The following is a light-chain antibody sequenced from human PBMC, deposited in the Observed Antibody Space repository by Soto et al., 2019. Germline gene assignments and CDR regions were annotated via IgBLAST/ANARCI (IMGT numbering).Light chain of an antibody. Sequence: IVLTQSPATLSLSPGERATLSCRASQSVLNYLAWYQQKPGQPPRLLIYDTYNRATGIPARFSGSGSGTDLTLSISRLVPEDFGLYYCQQRGSWPLTFGGGTKVEIK. V-gene: IGKV3-11*01. CDR1: QSVLNY. CDR3: QQRGSWPLT. CDR2: DTY. J-gene: IGKJ4*01.